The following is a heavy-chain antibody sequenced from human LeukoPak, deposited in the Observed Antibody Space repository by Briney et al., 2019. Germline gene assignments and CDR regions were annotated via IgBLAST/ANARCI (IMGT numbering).Heavy chain of an antibody. D-gene: IGHD6-19*01. CDR3: ARWDIAVAGPFDY. V-gene: IGHV1-69*04. J-gene: IGHJ4*02. Sequence: ASVKVSCKASGYTFTSYDINWVRQAPGQGLEWMGRIIPILGIANYAQKFQGRVTITADKSTGTAYMELSSLRSEDTAVYYCARWDIAVAGPFDYWGQGTLVTVSS. CDR2: IIPILGIA. CDR1: GYTFTSYD.